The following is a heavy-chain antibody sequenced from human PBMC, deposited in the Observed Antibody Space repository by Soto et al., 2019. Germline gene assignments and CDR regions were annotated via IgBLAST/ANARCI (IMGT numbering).Heavy chain of an antibody. J-gene: IGHJ6*04. CDR2: ISYDRITK. CDR3: AKEGVTIFGLVSPSYGMAV. CDR1: GFNFSRYG. Sequence: PGVSLRLSCAPSGFNFSRYGMHCVRQPPGKGLEWVAVISYDRITKYSADSVNGRFTITRDNSKNTLHLQMNSLRAEDTAVYYCAKEGVTIFGLVSPSYGMAVWGKGPTVTVSS. D-gene: IGHD3-3*01. V-gene: IGHV3-30*18.